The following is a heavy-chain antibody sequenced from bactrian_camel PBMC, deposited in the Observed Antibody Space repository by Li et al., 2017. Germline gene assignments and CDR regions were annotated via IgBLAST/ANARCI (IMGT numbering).Heavy chain of an antibody. V-gene: IGHV3S55*01. CDR1: GYTYDRCR. D-gene: IGHD2*01. CDR3: YTQQSLPGRTPCHEYKY. CDR2: INSDGTT. Sequence: QVQLVESGGGSVQAGGSLRLSCAASGYTYDRCRMGWYRLSPENEEREERELVSFINSDGTTYYSATVKGRVEISQDNAKNTVYLQINNLKPEDTATYYCYTQQSLPGRTPCHEYKYWGQGTQVTVS. J-gene: IGHJ4*01.